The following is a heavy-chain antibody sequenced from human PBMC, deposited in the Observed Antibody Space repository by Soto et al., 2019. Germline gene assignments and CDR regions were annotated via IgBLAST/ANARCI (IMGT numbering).Heavy chain of an antibody. CDR3: ARDWSYALNY. D-gene: IGHD3-16*01. J-gene: IGHJ4*02. Sequence: GGSLRLSCAASGFTFSSSWMHWIRQAPGKGLVWVSHINSDGTDTNYADSVKGRFTISRDNAKNTVYLQMNSLRAEDTAVYYCARDWSYALNYWGQGSLVTVSS. CDR1: GFTFSSSW. V-gene: IGHV3-74*01. CDR2: INSDGTDT.